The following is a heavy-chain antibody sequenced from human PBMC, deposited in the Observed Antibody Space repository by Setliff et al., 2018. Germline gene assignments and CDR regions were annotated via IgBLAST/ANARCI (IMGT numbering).Heavy chain of an antibody. CDR1: GYSISSIYY. D-gene: IGHD1-1*01. CDR2: IHHSGST. CDR3: GRVGNWNFFDF. Sequence: SETLSLTCAVSGYSISSIYYWGWIRQPPGKGLEWIATIHHSGSTNYNPSLKSRATISVDTSKNQFSLKVSSVTAADTAVYYCGRVGNWNFFDFWGQGTLVTVSS. J-gene: IGHJ4*02. V-gene: IGHV4-38-2*01.